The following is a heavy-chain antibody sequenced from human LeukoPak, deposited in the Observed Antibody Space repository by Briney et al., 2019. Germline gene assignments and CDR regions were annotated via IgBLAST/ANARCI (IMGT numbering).Heavy chain of an antibody. CDR1: GFSFSTSGVG. D-gene: IGHD3-9*01. CDR3: AQSPYYDILTGSRGTFDY. J-gene: IGHJ4*02. V-gene: IGHV2-5*02. Sequence: SGPTLVKPTQTLTLTCTFSGFSFSTSGVGVGWIRQPPGKALEWLAVIYWDEDERYRPSLKSRLTINKDTSKNQVVLTMTNMDPVDTATYYCAQSPYYDILTGSRGTFDYWGRGILVTVSS. CDR2: IYWDEDE.